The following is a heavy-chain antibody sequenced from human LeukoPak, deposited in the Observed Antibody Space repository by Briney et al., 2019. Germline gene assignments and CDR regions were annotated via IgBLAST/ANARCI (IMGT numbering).Heavy chain of an antibody. J-gene: IGHJ3*02. CDR3: ARTYSSGWYFGDAFDI. V-gene: IGHV1-69*05. CDR1: GGTFSSYA. CDR2: IIPIFGTA. Sequence: SVKVSCKASGGTFSSYAISWVRQAPGQGLEWMGGIIPIFGTANYAQKFQGRVTITTDESTSTAYMELSSLRSEDTAVYYCARTYSSGWYFGDAFDIWGQGTMVTVSS. D-gene: IGHD6-19*01.